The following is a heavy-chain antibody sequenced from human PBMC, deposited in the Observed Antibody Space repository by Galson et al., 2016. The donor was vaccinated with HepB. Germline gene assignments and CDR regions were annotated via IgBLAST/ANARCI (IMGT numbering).Heavy chain of an antibody. CDR1: GFTLAGNG. V-gene: IGHV3-33*03. Sequence: SLRLSCAASGFTLAGNGMTWARQAPGKGLEWVAVIWYDGSNEHYADSVKGRFTISRDNPKNTLYLQMNSLRDEDTAVYYCAKDVGYCSGGTCSIDAFDIWGQGTMVTVSS. D-gene: IGHD2-15*01. CDR2: IWYDGSNE. CDR3: AKDVGYCSGGTCSIDAFDI. J-gene: IGHJ3*02.